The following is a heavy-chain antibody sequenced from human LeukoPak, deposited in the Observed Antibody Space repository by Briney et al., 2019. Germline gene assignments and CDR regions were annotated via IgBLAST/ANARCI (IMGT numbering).Heavy chain of an antibody. CDR2: IYYSGST. CDR1: GGSISSYY. J-gene: IGHJ4*02. Sequence: SETLSLTCTVSGGSISSYYWSWIRQTPGKGLEWIGYIYYSGSTNYNPSLKSRVTISVDTSKNQFSLKLSSVTAADTAVYYCAREGVAQIDYWGQGTLVTVSS. D-gene: IGHD3-3*01. CDR3: AREGVAQIDY. V-gene: IGHV4-59*01.